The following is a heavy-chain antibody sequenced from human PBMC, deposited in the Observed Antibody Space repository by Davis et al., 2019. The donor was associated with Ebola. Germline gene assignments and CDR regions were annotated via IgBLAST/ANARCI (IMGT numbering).Heavy chain of an antibody. V-gene: IGHV1-69*13. J-gene: IGHJ3*02. D-gene: IGHD5-12*01. CDR3: ASLPLRNIVATNDAFDI. CDR2: IIPIFGTA. CDR1: GGTFSSYA. Sequence: SVQVSCKASGGTFSSYATSWVRQAPGQGLEWMGGIIPIFGTANYAQKFQGRVTITADESTSTAYMELSSLRSEDTAVYYCASLPLRNIVATNDAFDIWGQGTMVTVSS.